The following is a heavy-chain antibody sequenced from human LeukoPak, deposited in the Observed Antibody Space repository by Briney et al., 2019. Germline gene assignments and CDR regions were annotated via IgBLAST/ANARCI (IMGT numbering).Heavy chain of an antibody. Sequence: GGSLRLSCAASGFTFSSYAMHWVRQAPGKGLEWVAVISYDGSNKYYADSVKGRFTISRDNSKNTLYLQMNSLRAEDTAVYYCARGSAFVIWGQGTMVTVSS. CDR3: ARGSAFVI. J-gene: IGHJ3*02. V-gene: IGHV3-30*04. CDR1: GFTFSSYA. CDR2: ISYDGSNK.